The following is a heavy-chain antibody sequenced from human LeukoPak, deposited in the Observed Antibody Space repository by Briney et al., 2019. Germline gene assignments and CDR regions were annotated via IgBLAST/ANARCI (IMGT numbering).Heavy chain of an antibody. CDR2: INHSGST. V-gene: IGHV4-34*01. J-gene: IGHJ4*02. Sequence: PSETLSLTCAVYGESFSGYYWSWIRQPPGKGLEWIGEINHSGSTNYNPSLKSRVTTSVDTSKNQFSLKLSSVTAADTAVYYCARGLSRDIVVVPAANNFDYWGQGTLVTVSS. D-gene: IGHD2-2*01. CDR3: ARGLSRDIVVVPAANNFDY. CDR1: GESFSGYY.